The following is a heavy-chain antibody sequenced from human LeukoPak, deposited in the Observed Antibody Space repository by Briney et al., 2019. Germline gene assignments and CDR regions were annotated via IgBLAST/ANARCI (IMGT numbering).Heavy chain of an antibody. CDR2: INSDGINT. D-gene: IGHD3-22*01. J-gene: IGHJ5*02. CDR3: ARDLGQYYDTSDNWFDP. CDR1: GFTFSNYW. V-gene: IGHV3-74*01. Sequence: GGSLRLSCAASGFTFSNYWMHWVRQAPGKGLVWVSRINSDGINTSYTDSVKGRSTISRDNAKNTLNLQMNSLRAEDTAVYYCARDLGQYYDTSDNWFDPWGQGTLVTVSS.